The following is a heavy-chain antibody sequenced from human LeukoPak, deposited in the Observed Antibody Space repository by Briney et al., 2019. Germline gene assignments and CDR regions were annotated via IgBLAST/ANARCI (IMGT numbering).Heavy chain of an antibody. CDR1: GYTFTGYY. D-gene: IGHD6-19*01. Sequence: ASVKVSCKASGYTFTGYYMHWVRQAPGEGLEWMGWINPNNGGTNYAENFQGRVTMTRDTSISTVYMELSRLRSDDTAVYYCGRGHLAVLYYGMDVWGQGTTVTVSS. V-gene: IGHV1-2*02. CDR2: INPNNGGT. CDR3: GRGHLAVLYYGMDV. J-gene: IGHJ6*02.